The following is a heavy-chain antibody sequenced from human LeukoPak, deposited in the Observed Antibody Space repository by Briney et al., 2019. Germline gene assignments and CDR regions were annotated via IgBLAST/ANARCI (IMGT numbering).Heavy chain of an antibody. CDR1: GFTFSSYS. J-gene: IGHJ4*02. CDR2: ISSSSSTI. Sequence: PGGSLRLSCAASGFTFSSYSMNWVRQAPGKGLEWVSYISSSSSTIYYADSVKGRFTISRDNAKNSLYLQMNSLRAEDTAVYYCAKVPRTAMITFGGAIPYYFDYWGQGTLVTVSS. D-gene: IGHD3-16*01. V-gene: IGHV3-48*01. CDR3: AKVPRTAMITFGGAIPYYFDY.